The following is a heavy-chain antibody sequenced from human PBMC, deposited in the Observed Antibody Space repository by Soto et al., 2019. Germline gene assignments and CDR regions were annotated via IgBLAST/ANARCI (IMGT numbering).Heavy chain of an antibody. CDR3: GSVRPSGYVLS. J-gene: IGHJ5*02. Sequence: QVQLQESGPGLVKPSETLSLTCPVSGGSLSSYYWTWIRQSPGKGLEWIGYVYFSGNTNYNPSLKSRVTISIDTSKNQFSLRLASVTAADTAFYYCGSVRPSGYVLSWGQGTLVTVSS. CDR2: VYFSGNT. V-gene: IGHV4-59*01. CDR1: GGSLSSYY. D-gene: IGHD6-25*01.